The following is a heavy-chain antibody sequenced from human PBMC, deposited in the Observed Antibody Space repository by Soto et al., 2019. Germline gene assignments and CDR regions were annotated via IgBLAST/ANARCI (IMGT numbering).Heavy chain of an antibody. J-gene: IGHJ6*02. V-gene: IGHV1-69*01. D-gene: IGHD4-4*01. CDR2: IIPIFGTA. CDR3: ARGAATVTYDYYGMDV. Sequence: QVQLVQSGAEVKKPGSSVKVSCKASGGTFSSYAISWVRQAPGQGLEWMGGIIPIFGTANYAQKFQGRVTITADESTSTADMELSSLRSEDTAVYYCARGAATVTYDYYGMDVWGQGTTVTVSS. CDR1: GGTFSSYA.